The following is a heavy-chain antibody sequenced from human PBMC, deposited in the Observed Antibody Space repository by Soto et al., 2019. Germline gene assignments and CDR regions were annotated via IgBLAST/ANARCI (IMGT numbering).Heavy chain of an antibody. Sequence: QVQLVESGVGVVQPGRSLRLSCAASGFTFSSYAMDWVRKAPGKGLEWVAVISYDGSNKYYADSVKGRFTISRDNSKNTLYLQMNSLRAEDTAVYYCARDTPGGFWSGYPHHWGQGTLVTVSS. CDR2: ISYDGSNK. J-gene: IGHJ1*01. CDR3: ARDTPGGFWSGYPHH. V-gene: IGHV3-30-3*01. D-gene: IGHD3-3*01. CDR1: GFTFSSYA.